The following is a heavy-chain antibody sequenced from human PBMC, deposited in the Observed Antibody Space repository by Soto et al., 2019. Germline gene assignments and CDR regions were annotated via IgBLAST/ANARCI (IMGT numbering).Heavy chain of an antibody. CDR2: INHSGST. V-gene: IGHV4-34*01. D-gene: IGHD3-3*01. CDR1: GGSFSGYY. CDR3: ARAKMYYDFWSGRARGYYNYGMDG. Sequence: SETLSLSCAVYGGSFSGYYWSWIRQPPGKGLEWIGEINHSGSTNYNPSLKSRVTISVDTSKNQFSLKLSSVTAADTAVYYCARAKMYYDFWSGRARGYYNYGMDGWCQETTVT. J-gene: IGHJ6*02.